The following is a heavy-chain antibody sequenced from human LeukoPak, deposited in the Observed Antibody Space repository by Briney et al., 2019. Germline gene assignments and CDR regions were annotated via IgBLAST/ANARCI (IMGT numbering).Heavy chain of an antibody. Sequence: SVKVSCKASGGTFSRYAINWVRQAPGQGLEWMGGIIPIFGTANYAQKFQGRVTITADESTSTAYMELRSLRSDDTAVYYCARDSYYYDSSGYYYYYGMDVWGQGTTVTVSS. D-gene: IGHD3-22*01. CDR2: IIPIFGTA. V-gene: IGHV1-69*01. J-gene: IGHJ6*02. CDR1: GGTFSRYA. CDR3: ARDSYYYDSSGYYYYYGMDV.